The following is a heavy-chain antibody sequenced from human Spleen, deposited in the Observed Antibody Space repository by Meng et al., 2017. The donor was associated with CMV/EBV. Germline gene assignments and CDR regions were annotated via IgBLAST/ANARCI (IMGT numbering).Heavy chain of an antibody. V-gene: IGHV3-7*01. CDR3: VREAEWEYYDSSGVFDY. CDR2: IKEDGSEK. Sequence: FSFNMYWKSWLRQAPGKGLEWVANIKEDGSEKYFVDSVKGRFTISRDNTKKSLSLQMTSLRAEDTATYYCVREAEWEYYDSSGVFDYWGRGTLVTVSS. J-gene: IGHJ4*02. D-gene: IGHD3-22*01. CDR1: FSFNMYW.